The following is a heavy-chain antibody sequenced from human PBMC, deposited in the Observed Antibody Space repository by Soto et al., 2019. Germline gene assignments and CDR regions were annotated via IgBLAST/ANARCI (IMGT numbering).Heavy chain of an antibody. D-gene: IGHD6-13*01. CDR3: ARDLAAAGPFGYYYGMDV. J-gene: IGHJ6*02. CDR1: GFTFSSYG. CDR2: IWYDGSNK. Sequence: PGGSLRLSCAASGFTFSSYGMHWVRQAPGKGLEWVAVIWYDGSNKYYADSVKGRFTISRDNSKNTLYLQMNSLRAEDTAVYYCARDLAAAGPFGYYYGMDVWGQGTTVTVSS. V-gene: IGHV3-33*01.